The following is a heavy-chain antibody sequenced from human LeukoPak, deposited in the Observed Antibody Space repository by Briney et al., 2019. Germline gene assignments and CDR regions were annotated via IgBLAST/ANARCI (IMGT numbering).Heavy chain of an antibody. CDR3: AKSGGGTYYYGSGSYAVAFDI. CDR2: ISGSGGST. V-gene: IGHV3-23*01. D-gene: IGHD3-10*01. J-gene: IGHJ3*02. CDR1: GFTFSSYA. Sequence: EGSLRLSCAASGFTFSSYAMSWVRQAPGKGLEWVSAISGSGGSTYYADSVKGRFTISRDNSKNTLYLQMNSLRAEDTAVYYCAKSGGGTYYYGSGSYAVAFDIWGQGTMVTVSS.